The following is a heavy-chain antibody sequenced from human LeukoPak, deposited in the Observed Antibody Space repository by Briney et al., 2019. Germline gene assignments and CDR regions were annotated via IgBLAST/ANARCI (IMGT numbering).Heavy chain of an antibody. CDR2: IRYDGSNK. V-gene: IGHV3-30*02. J-gene: IGHJ6*03. CDR1: GFTFSSYW. D-gene: IGHD3-3*01. Sequence: PGGSLRLSCAASGFTFSSYWMSWVRQAPGKGLEWVAFIRYDGSNKYYADSVKGRFTISRDNSKNTLYLQMNSLRAEDTAVYYCAKEAYDFQYRAYYYMDVWGKGTTVTVSS. CDR3: AKEAYDFQYRAYYYMDV.